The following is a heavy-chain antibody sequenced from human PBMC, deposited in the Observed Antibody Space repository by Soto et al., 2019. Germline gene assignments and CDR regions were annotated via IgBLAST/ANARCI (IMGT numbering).Heavy chain of an antibody. V-gene: IGHV3-21*01. J-gene: IGHJ5*02. D-gene: IGHD6-19*01. CDR2: ISSSSSYI. Sequence: EVQLVESGGGLVKPGGSLRLSCAASGFTFSSYSMNWVRQAPGKGLEWVSSISSSSSYIYYADSVKGRFTISRDNAKNSLYLQMNSLRAEDTAVYYCASFPQPYSSGWYAWGQGTLVTVSS. CDR1: GFTFSSYS. CDR3: ASFPQPYSSGWYA.